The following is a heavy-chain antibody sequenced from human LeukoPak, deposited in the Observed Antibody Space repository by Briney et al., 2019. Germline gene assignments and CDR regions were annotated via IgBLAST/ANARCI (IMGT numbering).Heavy chain of an antibody. CDR3: AKCLKGYCSGTSCSFYYYYYMDV. Sequence: GALRLSCAASGFTFSSYAMSWVRQAPGKGLEWVSAISGSGGSTYYADSVKGRFTISRDNSKNTLYLQMNSLRAEDTAVYYCAKCLKGYCSGTSCSFYYYYYMDVWGKGTTVTVSS. CDR2: ISGSGGST. V-gene: IGHV3-23*01. D-gene: IGHD2-2*01. J-gene: IGHJ6*03. CDR1: GFTFSSYA.